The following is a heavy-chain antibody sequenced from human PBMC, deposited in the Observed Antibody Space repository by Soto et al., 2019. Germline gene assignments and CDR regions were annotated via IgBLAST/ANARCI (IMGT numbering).Heavy chain of an antibody. V-gene: IGHV3-30-3*01. J-gene: IGHJ6*02. CDR3: ARDSIAVAGRYYYYGMDV. CDR2: ISYDGSNK. Sequence: GGSLRLSCAASGFTFSSYAMHWVRQAPGKGLEWVAVISYDGSNKYYADSVKGRFTISRDNSKNTLYLQMNSLRAEDTAVYYCARDSIAVAGRYYYYGMDVRGQGTTVTVSS. CDR1: GFTFSSYA. D-gene: IGHD6-19*01.